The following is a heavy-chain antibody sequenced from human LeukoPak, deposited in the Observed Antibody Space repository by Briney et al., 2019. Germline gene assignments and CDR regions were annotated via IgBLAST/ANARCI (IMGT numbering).Heavy chain of an antibody. CDR2: INTDGSST. CDR1: GFTFSSYW. D-gene: IGHD3-3*01. Sequence: PGGSLRLSCAASGFTFSSYWMHWVRQTPGKGLVWVSRINTDGSSTSYADSVKGRFTISRDNSKNTLYLQMNSLRAEDTALYYCAKGMADFWSGYYIDYWGQGTLVTVSS. J-gene: IGHJ4*02. V-gene: IGHV3-74*01. CDR3: AKGMADFWSGYYIDY.